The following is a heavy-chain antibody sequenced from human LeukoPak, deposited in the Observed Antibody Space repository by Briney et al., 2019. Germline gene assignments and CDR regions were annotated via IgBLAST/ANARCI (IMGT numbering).Heavy chain of an antibody. Sequence: PGGSLRLSCAASEFTFSSYAMSWVRQAPGKGLEWVSTISGSGGSTYYADSVKGRFTISRDNSKNTLYLQMNSLRAEDTAVYYCAHIGNFDWSTYVDYWGQGTLVTVSS. J-gene: IGHJ4*02. CDR3: AHIGNFDWSTYVDY. CDR1: EFTFSSYA. V-gene: IGHV3-23*01. CDR2: ISGSGGST. D-gene: IGHD3-9*01.